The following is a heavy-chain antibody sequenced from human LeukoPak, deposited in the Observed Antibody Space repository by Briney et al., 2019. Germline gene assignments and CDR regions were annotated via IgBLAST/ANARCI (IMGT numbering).Heavy chain of an antibody. J-gene: IGHJ4*02. D-gene: IGHD3-3*01. CDR1: GFTFSSYG. CDR2: ISYDGSNK. V-gene: IGHV3-30*18. Sequence: GGSLRLSCAASGFTFSSYGMHWVRQAPGKGLEWVAVISYDGSNKYYADSVKGRFTISRDNSKNTLYLQMNSLRAEDTAVYYCAKGIRAPEIFWSGYLSHWGQGTLVTVSS. CDR3: AKGIRAPEIFWSGYLSH.